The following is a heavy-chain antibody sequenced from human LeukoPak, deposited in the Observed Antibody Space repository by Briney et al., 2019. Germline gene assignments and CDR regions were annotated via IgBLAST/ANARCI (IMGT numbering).Heavy chain of an antibody. CDR3: AREDRAANVN. CDR1: GGSISSGSYY. CDR2: IYTSGST. V-gene: IGHV4-61*02. D-gene: IGHD2-15*01. J-gene: IGHJ4*02. Sequence: PSETLSLTCTVSGGSISSGSYYWSWIRQPAGKGLEWIGRIYTSGSTNYNPSLKSRVTISVDTSKNQFSLKLSSVTAADTAVYYCAREDRAANVNWGQGTLVTVSS.